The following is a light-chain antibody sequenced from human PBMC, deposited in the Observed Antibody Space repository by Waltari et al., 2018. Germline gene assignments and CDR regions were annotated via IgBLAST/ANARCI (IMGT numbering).Light chain of an antibody. V-gene: IGKV1-17*03. CDR1: QGISNY. CDR3: LQHGTYPPT. CDR2: SAS. J-gene: IGKJ4*01. Sequence: DIQMTQSPSAMSASVGDRVTITCRASQGISNYLAWFQQKPGEVPKRLIYSASFLQSGVPSRFSGSGSGTEFTLTISSLQPEDSATYYCLQHGTYPPTFGGWTSVEIK.